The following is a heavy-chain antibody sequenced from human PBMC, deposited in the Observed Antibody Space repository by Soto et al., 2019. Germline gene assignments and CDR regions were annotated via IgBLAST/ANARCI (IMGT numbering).Heavy chain of an antibody. CDR2: IDPSDSYT. J-gene: IGHJ4*02. Sequence: GESMKISCKGSGYSFTSYWSSWVRQMPGKGLEWMGRIDPSDSYTNYSPSFQGHVTISADKSISTAYLQWSSLTASDTAMYYCARLADYGDYAGDYWGQGPLVTVSS. CDR3: ARLADYGDYAGDY. CDR1: GYSFTSYW. V-gene: IGHV5-10-1*01. D-gene: IGHD4-17*01.